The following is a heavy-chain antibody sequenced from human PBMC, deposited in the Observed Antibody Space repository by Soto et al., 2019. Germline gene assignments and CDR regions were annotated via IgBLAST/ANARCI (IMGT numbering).Heavy chain of an antibody. CDR2: IVSGGST. V-gene: IGHV3-53*01. CDR1: GFKVGSSY. D-gene: IGHD1-26*01. Sequence: EVKVIESGGDLIEPGGSLRLSCAASGFKVGSSYVTWVRQAPGEGPEWVSVIVSGGSTHYADSVTGRFTVSRDVSNNTVYLHMSSLRAEDTAVYFCATDSRNVGIGYFDSWGLGTLVTVSS. CDR3: ATDSRNVGIGYFDS. J-gene: IGHJ4*02.